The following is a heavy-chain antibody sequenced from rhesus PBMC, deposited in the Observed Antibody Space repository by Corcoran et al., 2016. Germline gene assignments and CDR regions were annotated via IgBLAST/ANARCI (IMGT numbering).Heavy chain of an antibody. CDR1: GGSITSAYYY. CDR3: ARCIAAAGNCYFDF. V-gene: IGHV4-122*02. Sequence: QVQLQESGPGLVKPSETLSLTCAVSGGSITSAYYYWSWIRQPPGKGLGWIGSITYSGRTSYNTSLKSRVTISRDTSKNQFSLKLTSVTAADTAIYYCARCIAAAGNCYFDFWGQGVLVTVSS. D-gene: IGHD6-31*01. CDR2: ITYSGRT. J-gene: IGHJ4*01.